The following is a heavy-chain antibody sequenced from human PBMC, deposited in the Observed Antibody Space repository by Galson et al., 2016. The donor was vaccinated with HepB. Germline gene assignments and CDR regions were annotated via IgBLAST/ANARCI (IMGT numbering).Heavy chain of an antibody. D-gene: IGHD3-10*01. CDR2: IIPMFGTA. CDR1: GDSFRKYA. Sequence: SCKAPGDSFRKYAISWVRQAPGQGLEWMGGIIPMFGTANYAQKFRGRVTITAAESTNTAYMELSSLRSEDTAVYYCARDSRYGSGSYYGEDYHYGMDVWGQGTTVAVSS. V-gene: IGHV1-69*01. J-gene: IGHJ6*02. CDR3: ARDSRYGSGSYYGEDYHYGMDV.